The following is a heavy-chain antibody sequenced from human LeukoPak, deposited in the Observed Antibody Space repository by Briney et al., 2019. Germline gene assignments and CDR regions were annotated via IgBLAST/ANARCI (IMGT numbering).Heavy chain of an antibody. CDR3: ARARWQEGIFDY. V-gene: IGHV4-4*07. J-gene: IGHJ4*02. CDR1: GGSISNYF. D-gene: IGHD4-23*01. CDR2: IYTTGRT. Sequence: SETLSLTCTVSGGSISNYFWSWIRQPAGKGLEWIGRIYTTGRTDYNPSLKSRVTISVDTSKNQFSLKLSSVTAADTAVYYCARARWQEGIFDYWGQGTLVTVSS.